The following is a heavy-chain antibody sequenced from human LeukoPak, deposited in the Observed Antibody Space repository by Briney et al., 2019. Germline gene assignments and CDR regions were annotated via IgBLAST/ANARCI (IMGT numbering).Heavy chain of an antibody. CDR2: IIPILGIA. CDR3: ARVNTAANWFDP. J-gene: IGHJ5*02. D-gene: IGHD5-18*01. CDR1: GGTFSSYA. Sequence: ASVKVSCKASGGTFSSYAISWVRQAPGQGLEWMGRIIPILGIANYAQKFQGRVTITADKSTSTAYMELSSLRSEDTAVYYCARVNTAANWFDPWGQGTLVTVSS. V-gene: IGHV1-69*04.